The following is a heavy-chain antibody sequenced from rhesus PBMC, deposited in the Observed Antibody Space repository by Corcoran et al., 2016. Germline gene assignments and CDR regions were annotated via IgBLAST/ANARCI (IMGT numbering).Heavy chain of an antibody. V-gene: IGHV4-122*02. CDR1: GGSISRGYYY. CDR3: ASLSYFEF. J-gene: IGHJ1*01. CDR2: ITYRGST. Sequence: QVQLQESGPGLVKPSETLSLTCAVFGGSISRGYYYWSWIRPPPGKGREWIGYITYRGSTSYNPSLKSRITISRDTSKSQFSRKLSSVTAADTAVYYCASLSYFEFWGQGALVTVSS.